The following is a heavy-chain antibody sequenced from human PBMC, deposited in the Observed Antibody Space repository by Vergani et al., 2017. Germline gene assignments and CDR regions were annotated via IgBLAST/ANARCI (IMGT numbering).Heavy chain of an antibody. D-gene: IGHD2-8*02. CDR3: ARQVVYAIDLDY. CDR1: GFTFSSYA. J-gene: IGHJ4*02. CDR2: ISSSSSYI. V-gene: IGHV3-21*01. Sequence: EVQLLESGGGLVQPGGSLRLSCAASGFTFSSYAMSWVRQAPGKGLEWVSSISSSSSYIYYADSGKGRFTISRDNAKNSLYLQMNSLRAEDTAVYYCARQVVYAIDLDYWGQGTLVTVSS.